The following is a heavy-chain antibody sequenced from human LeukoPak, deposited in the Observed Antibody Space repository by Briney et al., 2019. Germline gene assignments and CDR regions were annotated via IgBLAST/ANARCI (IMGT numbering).Heavy chain of an antibody. V-gene: IGHV4-59*08. CDR2: IYYSGST. CDR1: GGSISSYY. CDR3: ARYGSGIDH. J-gene: IGHJ4*02. Sequence: SETLSLTCTVSGGSISSYYWSWLRQPPGKGLEWIGYIYYSGSTNYNPSLKSRVTISVDTSKNQFSLKLSSVTAADTAVYYCARYGSGIDHWGQGTLVTVSS. D-gene: IGHD3-10*01.